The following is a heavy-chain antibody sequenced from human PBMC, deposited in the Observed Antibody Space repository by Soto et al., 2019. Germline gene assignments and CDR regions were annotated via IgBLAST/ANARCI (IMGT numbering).Heavy chain of an antibody. CDR3: ARDWGGAAAGFPDMAKNWFDP. D-gene: IGHD6-13*01. CDR2: ISSSSSTI. V-gene: IGHV3-48*01. CDR1: GLPFSSYS. J-gene: IGHJ5*02. Sequence: PGVSQILSYAASGLPFSSYSVNWVRQAPGKGLGGVSYISSSSSTIYYADSVKGRFTISRDNAKNSLYLQMNSLRAEDTAVYYCARDWGGAAAGFPDMAKNWFDPWGQGTLVTVSS.